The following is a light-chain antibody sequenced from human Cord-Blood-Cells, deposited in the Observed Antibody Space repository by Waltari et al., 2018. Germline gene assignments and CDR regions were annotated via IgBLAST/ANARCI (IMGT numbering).Light chain of an antibody. Sequence: QSALTQPASVSGSPGQSITISCPGTSSHVGGYNHVSWYQQHPGKAPKLMIYEVSNRPSGVSNRFSGSKSGNTASLTISGLQAEDEADYYCSSYTSSSTYVVFGGGTKLTVL. CDR2: EVS. V-gene: IGLV2-14*01. CDR1: SSHVGGYNH. CDR3: SSYTSSSTYVV. J-gene: IGLJ2*01.